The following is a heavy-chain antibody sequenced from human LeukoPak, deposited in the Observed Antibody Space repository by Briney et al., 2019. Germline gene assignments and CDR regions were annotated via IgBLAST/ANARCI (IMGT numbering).Heavy chain of an antibody. V-gene: IGHV1-69*13. D-gene: IGHD1-26*01. CDR3: ARGQGAVGAIFS. CDR1: GGTFSSYA. J-gene: IGHJ5*02. Sequence: ASVKVSCKASGGTFSSYAISWERQAPGQGLEWMGGIIPIFGTANYARKFQGRVTITADESTSTAYMELSSLRSEDTAVYYCARGQGAVGAIFSWGQGTLVTVSS. CDR2: IIPIFGTA.